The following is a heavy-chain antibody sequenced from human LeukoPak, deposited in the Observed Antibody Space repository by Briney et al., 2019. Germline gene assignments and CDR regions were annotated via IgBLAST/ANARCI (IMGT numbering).Heavy chain of an antibody. D-gene: IGHD2-2*01. V-gene: IGHV1-69*05. CDR2: IIPIFGTV. Sequence: SVKVSCKASGGTFSSYAISWVRQAPGQGLEWMGGIIPIFGTVNYAQKFRGRVTITTDESTSTAYMELSSLRSEDTAVYYCASSIVVVPAAIHRLDYWGQGTLVTVSS. CDR3: ASSIVVVPAAIHRLDY. J-gene: IGHJ4*02. CDR1: GGTFSSYA.